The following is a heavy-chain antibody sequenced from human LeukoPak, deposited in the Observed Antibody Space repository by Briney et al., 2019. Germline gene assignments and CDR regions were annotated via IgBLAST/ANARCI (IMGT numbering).Heavy chain of an antibody. CDR3: ARERDYYHSSGYCGYFDY. CDR1: GGSISSYY. CDR2: IYYSGST. V-gene: IGHV4-59*01. D-gene: IGHD3-22*01. J-gene: IGHJ4*02. Sequence: SETLSLTCTVSGGSISSYYWSWIRQPPGKGLEWIGYIYYSGSTNYNPSLKSRVTISVDTSKNQFSLKLSSVTAADTAVYYCARERDYYHSSGYCGYFDYWGQGTLVTVSS.